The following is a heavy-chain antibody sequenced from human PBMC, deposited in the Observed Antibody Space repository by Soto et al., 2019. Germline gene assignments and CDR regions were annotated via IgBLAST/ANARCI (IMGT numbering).Heavy chain of an antibody. V-gene: IGHV4-30-2*01. CDR3: ARDGSVAGNWFDP. Sequence: QLQLQESGSGLVKPSQTLSLTCAVSGGSISSGGYSWSWIRQPPGKGLEWLGYIYHSGSTYYNPSVTSRVSISVDRSKKQFSLKLSSVTDGDTAVYYCARDGSVAGNWFDPWGQGTLVTVSS. CDR1: GGSISSGGYS. CDR2: IYHSGST. D-gene: IGHD5-12*01. J-gene: IGHJ5*02.